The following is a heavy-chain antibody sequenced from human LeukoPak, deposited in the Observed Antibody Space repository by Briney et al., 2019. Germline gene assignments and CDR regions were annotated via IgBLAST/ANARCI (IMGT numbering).Heavy chain of an antibody. D-gene: IGHD2-15*01. CDR3: ANYCSGGSCYRYYFDY. V-gene: IGHV4-59*01. J-gene: IGHJ4*02. CDR2: ISYSGST. CDR1: GASISSYY. Sequence: SETLSLTCTVSGASISSYYWSWIRQPPGKGLEWIGYISYSGSTNYNPSLKSRVTISLDTSKNQFSLKLSSVTAADTAVYYCANYCSGGSCYRYYFDYWGQGTLVTVSS.